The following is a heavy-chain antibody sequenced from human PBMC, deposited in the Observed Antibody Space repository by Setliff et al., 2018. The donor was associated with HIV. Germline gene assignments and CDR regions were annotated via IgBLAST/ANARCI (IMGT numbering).Heavy chain of an antibody. CDR1: GGSFSGYY. Sequence: PSETLSLTCAVYGGSFSGYYWSWIRQPPGKGLEWIGTICYSATTNYNPSLKNRVAISVDTSKNQFSLKLTSVTPADTAVYYCARRSGAAVFYYFDYWGQGTLVTVPQ. J-gene: IGHJ4*02. CDR3: ARRSGAAVFYYFDY. CDR2: ICYSATT. D-gene: IGHD6-13*01. V-gene: IGHV4-59*01.